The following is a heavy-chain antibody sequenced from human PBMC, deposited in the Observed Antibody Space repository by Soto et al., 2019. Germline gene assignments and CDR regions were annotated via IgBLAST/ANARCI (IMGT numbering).Heavy chain of an antibody. J-gene: IGHJ6*02. Sequence: QVQLVQSGAEVKKPGSSVKVSCKASGGTFSSYAISWVRQAPGQGLEWMGGIIPIFGTANYAQKFQGRVTITADESTSTAYMELSSLRYEDTAVYYCARRQFLRYFDWLGRSGMDVWGQGTTVTVSS. V-gene: IGHV1-69*01. CDR2: IIPIFGTA. CDR1: GGTFSSYA. CDR3: ARRQFLRYFDWLGRSGMDV. D-gene: IGHD3-9*01.